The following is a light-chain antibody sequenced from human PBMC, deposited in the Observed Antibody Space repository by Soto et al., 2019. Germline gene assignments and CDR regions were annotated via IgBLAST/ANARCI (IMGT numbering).Light chain of an antibody. J-gene: IGLJ2*01. V-gene: IGLV1-40*01. CDR3: PSYDSSLSGHVI. Sequence: QAVLTQPPSVSGAPGQRVTISCTGSSSNIGAGYDVHWYQQLPGTAPKLLIYGNTNRPSGVPDRFSGSKSGTSASLAITGLQVEDEADYYCPSYDSSLSGHVIFGGGTKLTVL. CDR1: SSNIGAGYD. CDR2: GNT.